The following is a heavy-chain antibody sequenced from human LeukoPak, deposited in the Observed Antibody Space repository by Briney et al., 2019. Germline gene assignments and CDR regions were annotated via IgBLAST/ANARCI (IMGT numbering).Heavy chain of an antibody. J-gene: IGHJ3*02. V-gene: IGHV3-53*01. CDR3: ASPSSGQSFDI. CDR2: IYSGGDT. CDR1: GFTVSSNY. Sequence: GVSLRLSCAASGFTVSSNYMSWVRQAPGKGLEWVSVIYSGGDTYYADSVKGRFTISRDKSKTPMYLQMNSLRAEDTAVYYCASPSSGQSFDIWGQGTMVTVSS. D-gene: IGHD3-22*01.